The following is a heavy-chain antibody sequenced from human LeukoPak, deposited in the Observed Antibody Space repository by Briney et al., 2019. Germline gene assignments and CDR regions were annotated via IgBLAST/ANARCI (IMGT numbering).Heavy chain of an antibody. CDR2: IRYDGSSE. D-gene: IGHD3-22*01. J-gene: IGHJ5*02. Sequence: PGGSLRLSCAASGFTFSSYGMHWVRQAPGKGLGWVAFIRYDGSSEYYADSVKGRFTISRDNSKNTLYLQMNSLRPEDTAVYYCAKDPGDDSSGYYYLNWFDPWGQGTLVTVSS. V-gene: IGHV3-30*02. CDR3: AKDPGDDSSGYYYLNWFDP. CDR1: GFTFSSYG.